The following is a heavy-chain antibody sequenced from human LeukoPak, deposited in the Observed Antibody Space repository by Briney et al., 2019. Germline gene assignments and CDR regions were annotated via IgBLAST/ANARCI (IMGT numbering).Heavy chain of an antibody. J-gene: IGHJ6*02. CDR1: GGSISSGGYY. D-gene: IGHD3-22*01. CDR3: ARGLSGGYYYDSSGYRAPPYYYYGMDV. Sequence: SETLSLTSTVSGGSISSGGYYWSWIRQHPGKGLEWIGYIYYSGSTYYNPSLKSRVTISVDTSKNQFSLKLSSVTAADTAVYYCARGLSGGYYYDSSGYRAPPYYYYGMDVWGQGTTVTVSS. CDR2: IYYSGST. V-gene: IGHV4-31*03.